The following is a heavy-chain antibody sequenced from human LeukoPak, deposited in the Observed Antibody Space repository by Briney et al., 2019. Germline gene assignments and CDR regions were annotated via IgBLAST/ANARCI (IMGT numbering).Heavy chain of an antibody. V-gene: IGHV1-69*13. CDR1: GGTFSSYA. D-gene: IGHD2-2*01. Sequence: SVKVSCKASGGTFSSYAISWVRRAPGQGLEWMGGIIPIFGTANYAQKFQGRVTITADESTSTAYMELSSLRSEDTAVYYCARYLDCSSTSCYWENYYYGMDVWGQGTTVTVSS. CDR3: ARYLDCSSTSCYWENYYYGMDV. J-gene: IGHJ6*02. CDR2: IIPIFGTA.